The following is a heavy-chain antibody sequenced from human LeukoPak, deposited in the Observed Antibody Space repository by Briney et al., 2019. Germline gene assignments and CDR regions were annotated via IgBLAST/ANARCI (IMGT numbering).Heavy chain of an antibody. CDR2: ISSSGSTT. Sequence: PGGSLRLSCVASGFTFTTYSMNWVRQAPGKGLEWVSYISSSGSTTYYDYADSVKGRFTISRDNAKNSLYLQMNSLRAEDTAVYYCARAGYYDSIDYWGQGTLVTVSS. D-gene: IGHD3-22*01. J-gene: IGHJ4*02. CDR3: ARAGYYDSIDY. CDR1: GFTFTTYS. V-gene: IGHV3-48*01.